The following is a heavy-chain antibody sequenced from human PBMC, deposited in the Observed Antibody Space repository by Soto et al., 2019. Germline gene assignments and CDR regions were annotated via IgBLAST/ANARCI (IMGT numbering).Heavy chain of an antibody. CDR3: AREEGKATYCGGDCYLLDAFDN. D-gene: IGHD2-21*02. CDR1: GFTFSSYA. V-gene: IGHV3-30-3*01. Sequence: GGSLRLSCAASGFTFSSYAMHWVRQAPGKGLEWVAVISYDGSNKYYADSVKGRFTISRDNSKNTLYLQMNSLRAEDTAVYYCAREEGKATYCGGDCYLLDAFDNWGQGTMVTVSS. CDR2: ISYDGSNK. J-gene: IGHJ3*02.